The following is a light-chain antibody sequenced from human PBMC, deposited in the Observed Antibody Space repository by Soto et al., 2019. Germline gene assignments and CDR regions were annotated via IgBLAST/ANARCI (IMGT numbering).Light chain of an antibody. CDR2: RAS. J-gene: IGKJ4*01. V-gene: IGKV3-20*01. CDR3: QQYGTSPPT. Sequence: EIVLTQSPVTLSLSPGERATLSCRASQSVSRYLARYQPKPRQAPGLPLCRASNRATDIPARFAGSGSGTDFTLTISRLEPEDFAVYYCQQYGTSPPTFGGGTKVDIK. CDR1: QSVSRY.